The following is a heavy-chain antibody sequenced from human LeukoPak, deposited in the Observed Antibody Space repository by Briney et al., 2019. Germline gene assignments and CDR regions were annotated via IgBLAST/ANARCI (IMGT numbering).Heavy chain of an antibody. CDR3: ARDSSVRGVISD. CDR2: LSYDGSTK. D-gene: IGHD3-10*01. J-gene: IGHJ4*02. V-gene: IGHV3-30*04. CDR1: GFRFSTCA. Sequence: PGGSLRLSCAASGFRFSTCAMHWVRQAPGKGLEWVAVLSYDGSTKYYADSVKGRFTISRDNSKNTLYLQMNSLRAEDTAVYFCARDSSVRGVISDWGQGALLTVSS.